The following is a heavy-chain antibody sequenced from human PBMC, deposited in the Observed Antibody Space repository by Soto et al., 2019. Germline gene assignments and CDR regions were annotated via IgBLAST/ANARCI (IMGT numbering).Heavy chain of an antibody. CDR2: IKKKSDGGTT. J-gene: IGHJ4*02. Sequence: LRLSCAASGFTFSNASMNWVRQAPGKGLEWVGRIKKKSDGGTTDYAAPVEGRFRISRDDAIKTLYLEMNGLQIDDTAVYYCTWLSFRVVRATPDYWGPATLVTVSS. CDR3: TWLSFRVVRATPDY. V-gene: IGHV3-15*01. CDR1: GFTFSNAS. D-gene: IGHD1-26*01.